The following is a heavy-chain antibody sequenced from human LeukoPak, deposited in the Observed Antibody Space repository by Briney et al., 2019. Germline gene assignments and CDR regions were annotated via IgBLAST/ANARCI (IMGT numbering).Heavy chain of an antibody. D-gene: IGHD3-9*01. Sequence: GGSLRLSCVASGFTFSRYWMHWVRQVPGKGLVWVSRINSDGRSTNYADSVKGRFSISRDNAENTFYLQMNSLRVEDTAVYYCVRGADTGYSSDSWGQGTLVTVSS. CDR2: INSDGRST. CDR3: VRGADTGYSSDS. CDR1: GFTFSRYW. J-gene: IGHJ4*02. V-gene: IGHV3-74*01.